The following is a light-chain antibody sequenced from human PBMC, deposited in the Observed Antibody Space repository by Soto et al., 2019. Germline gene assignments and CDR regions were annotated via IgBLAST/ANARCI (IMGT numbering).Light chain of an antibody. CDR1: QSVSSY. CDR3: QQYGSSLWT. Sequence: VLTHSPATLSLSPGERATLSCRASQSVSSYLAWYQQKPGQAPRLLIYDASNRAHGIPARFNGRESRTDFTLTISSLAPEDFTVYYCQQYGSSLWTSGQ. V-gene: IGKV3-11*01. J-gene: IGKJ1*01. CDR2: DAS.